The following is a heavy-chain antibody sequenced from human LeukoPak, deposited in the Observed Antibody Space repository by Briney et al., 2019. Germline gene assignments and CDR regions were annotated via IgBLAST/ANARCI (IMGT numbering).Heavy chain of an antibody. CDR3: TRHRYGDSGGDFDY. V-gene: IGHV3-7*03. CDR2: IRQDGSEK. J-gene: IGHJ4*02. CDR1: GFTFSSYW. D-gene: IGHD2-21*02. Sequence: GGSLRLSCAASGFTFSSYWMIWVRQAPGKGLEWVANIRQDGSEKYYVASVRGRFTISRDNAKNSLYLQMNSLKTEDTAVYYCTRHRYGDSGGDFDYWGQGTLVTVSS.